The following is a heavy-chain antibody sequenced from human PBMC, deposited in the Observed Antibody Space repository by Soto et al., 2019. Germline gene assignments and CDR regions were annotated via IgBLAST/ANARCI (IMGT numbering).Heavy chain of an antibody. J-gene: IGHJ5*02. CDR3: ARAALIRRVVVTPSSWFDP. Sequence: ASVKVSCKASGYTFTGYYMHWVRQAPGQGLEWMGWINPNSGGTNYAQKFQGRVTMTRDTSISTAYMELSRLRSDDTAVYYCARAALIRRVVVTPSSWFDPWGQGTLVTVPQ. CDR1: GYTFTGYY. V-gene: IGHV1-2*02. CDR2: INPNSGGT. D-gene: IGHD3-22*01.